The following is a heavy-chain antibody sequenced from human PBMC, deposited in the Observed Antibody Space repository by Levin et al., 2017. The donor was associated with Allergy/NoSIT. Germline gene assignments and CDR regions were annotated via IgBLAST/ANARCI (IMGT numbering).Heavy chain of an antibody. V-gene: IGHV1-2*06. CDR1: GYTFTGYY. D-gene: IGHD4-17*01. CDR3: ARVATVTASESY. Sequence: ASVKVSCKTSGYTFTGYYVHWVRQAPGQGLEWVGRINPSSGGTDYAQSFQGRVIMTRDTSITTAYMELSRLRSDDTAVYYCARVATVTASESYWGQGTLVTVSS. CDR2: INPSSGGT. J-gene: IGHJ4*02.